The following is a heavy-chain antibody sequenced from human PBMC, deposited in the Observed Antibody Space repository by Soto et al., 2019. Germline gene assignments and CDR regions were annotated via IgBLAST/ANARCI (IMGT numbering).Heavy chain of an antibody. Sequence: QVPLVESGGGVVQPGRSLRLACAASGFTFKSHGMHWVRQAPGTGVEWVAVIWYDGRNKYYAYSGKGVFTISRDNSKNTLYLQMSSLGSEDTAGYYGAGDRSYSYFDYWGQGTLVTVSS. CDR3: AGDRSYSYFDY. D-gene: IGHD3-10*01. CDR2: IWYDGRNK. V-gene: IGHV3-33*01. CDR1: GFTFKSHG. J-gene: IGHJ4*02.